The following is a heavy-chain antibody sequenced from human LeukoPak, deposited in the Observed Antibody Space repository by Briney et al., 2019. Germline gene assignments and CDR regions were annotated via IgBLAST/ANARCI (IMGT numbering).Heavy chain of an antibody. D-gene: IGHD4-17*01. CDR1: GGTFSSYA. CDR3: VIRTDPDYGDYLYYFDY. V-gene: IGHV1-69*05. Sequence: SVKVSCKASGGTFSSYAISWVRQAPGQGLEWMGGIIPIFGTANYAQKFQGRVTITTDESTSTAYMELSSLRSEDTAVYYCVIRTDPDYGDYLYYFDYWGQGTLVTVSS. J-gene: IGHJ4*02. CDR2: IIPIFGTA.